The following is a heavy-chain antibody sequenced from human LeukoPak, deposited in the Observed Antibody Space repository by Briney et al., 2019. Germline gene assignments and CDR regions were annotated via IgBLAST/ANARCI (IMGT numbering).Heavy chain of an antibody. Sequence: PGGSLRLSCAASGFTFSSYAMSWLRQAPGKGLEWVSAISGSGGSTYYADSVKGRFTISRDNSKNTLYLQMNSLRAEDTAVYYCAKDGIVDTAMVNWFDPWGQGTLVTVSS. CDR3: AKDGIVDTAMVNWFDP. D-gene: IGHD5-18*01. CDR2: ISGSGGST. V-gene: IGHV3-23*01. J-gene: IGHJ5*02. CDR1: GFTFSSYA.